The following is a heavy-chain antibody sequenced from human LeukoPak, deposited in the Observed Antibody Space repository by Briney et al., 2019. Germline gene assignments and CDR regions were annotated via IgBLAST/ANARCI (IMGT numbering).Heavy chain of an antibody. D-gene: IGHD1-26*01. CDR1: GFTFNTYV. V-gene: IGHV3-48*01. CDR2: ISSSGSAV. CDR3: ARAPSGSYSRFDP. Sequence: PGGSLRLSCVASGFTFNTYVMSWVRQAPGKGLEWVSYISSSGSAVDYADSVKGRFTISRDNAKNSLYLQMNSLRAEDTAVYYCARAPSGSYSRFDPWGQGTLVTVSS. J-gene: IGHJ5*02.